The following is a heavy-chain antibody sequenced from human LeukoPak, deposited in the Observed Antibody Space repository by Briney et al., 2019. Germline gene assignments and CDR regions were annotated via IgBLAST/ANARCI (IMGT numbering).Heavy chain of an antibody. CDR3: AYRNNFEY. Sequence: PGGSLRLSCSASGFTFSRYAMHWVRQPPGKGLEWVANIKADGSEKYYVDSVKGRFTISRDDAKRTVDLQMDNLRAEDTAIYYCAYRNNFEYWGQGALVTVSS. CDR2: IKADGSEK. V-gene: IGHV3-7*05. CDR1: GFTFSRYA. D-gene: IGHD1-26*01. J-gene: IGHJ4*02.